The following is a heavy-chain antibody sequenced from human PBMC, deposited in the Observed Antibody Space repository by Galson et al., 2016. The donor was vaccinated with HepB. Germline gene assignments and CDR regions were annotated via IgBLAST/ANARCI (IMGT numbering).Heavy chain of an antibody. J-gene: IGHJ3*01. CDR1: GYTFTDYW. V-gene: IGHV5-51*01. Sequence: QSGADVKKTGESLKISCKGIGYTFTDYWIAWVRQMPGKGLEWMGTIYPGDSDTRYSPSFQGQVTISADKSTTYLQWSSLKISDTAMYYCALLNLGELSYYDLWGQGTMVTASS. CDR2: IYPGDSDT. D-gene: IGHD3-16*02. CDR3: ALLNLGELSYYDL.